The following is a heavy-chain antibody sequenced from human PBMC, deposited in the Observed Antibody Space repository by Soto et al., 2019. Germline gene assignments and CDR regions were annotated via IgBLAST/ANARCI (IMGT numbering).Heavy chain of an antibody. CDR2: IIPIFGTA. Sequence: SVKVSCKASGGTFSSYAISWVRQAPGQGLEWMGGIIPIFGTANYAQKFQGRVTITADESTSTAYMELSSLRSEDTAMYYCARGPRGYSGYDSWDYWGQGTLVTVSS. CDR1: GGTFSSYA. J-gene: IGHJ4*02. V-gene: IGHV1-69*13. CDR3: ARGPRGYSGYDSWDY. D-gene: IGHD5-12*01.